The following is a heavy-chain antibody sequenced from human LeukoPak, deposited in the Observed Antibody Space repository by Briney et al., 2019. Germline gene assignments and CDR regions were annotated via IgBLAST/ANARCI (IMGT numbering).Heavy chain of an antibody. CDR1: GFTFSSYE. V-gene: IGHV3-48*03. CDR2: ISSSGSPI. J-gene: IGHJ4*02. D-gene: IGHD5-18*01. CDR3: ARGYRHTAMFLDY. Sequence: GGSLRLSCAASGFTFSSYEMNWVRQAPGEGLEWISCISSSGSPIYYADSVKGRFTIPRDNAKNSLYLQMNSLRAEDTAVYYCARGYRHTAMFLDYWGQGTLVTVSS.